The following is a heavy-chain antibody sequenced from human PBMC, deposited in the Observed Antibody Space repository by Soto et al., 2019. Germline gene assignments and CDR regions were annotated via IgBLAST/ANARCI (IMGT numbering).Heavy chain of an antibody. J-gene: IGHJ5*02. Sequence: QVQLQVSGPGLVEPSQTLSLTCTVSGASVRSGDYYWTWIRQPPGKDLEWIGYIYSSGNTNYNPSLRSRVTMSKETSKNQFSLELTSVTATDTAVYYCARRVTGGGERFDPWGLGTLVTVSS. D-gene: IGHD7-27*01. CDR2: IYSSGNT. V-gene: IGHV4-30-4*01. CDR3: ARRVTGGGERFDP. CDR1: GASVRSGDYY.